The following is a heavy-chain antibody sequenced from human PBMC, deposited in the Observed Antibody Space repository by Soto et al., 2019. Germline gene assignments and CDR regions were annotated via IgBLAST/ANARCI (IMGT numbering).Heavy chain of an antibody. D-gene: IGHD3-22*01. V-gene: IGHV3-74*01. CDR1: GFTFSTYA. CDR3: ARDYDSRIDY. CDR2: INSDGSST. J-gene: IGHJ4*02. Sequence: EVQLLESGGGLVQPGGSLRLSCAASGFTFSTYAMNWVRQAPGKGPEWVSRINSDGSSTSYADSVKGRFTISRDNAKNTLYLQMNSLRAEDTAVYYCARDYDSRIDYWGQGTLVTVSS.